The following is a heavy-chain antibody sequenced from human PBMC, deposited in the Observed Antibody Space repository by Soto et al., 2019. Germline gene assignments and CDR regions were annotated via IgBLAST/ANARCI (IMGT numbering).Heavy chain of an antibody. CDR3: AKVSGSSSGWYKSPFDY. V-gene: IGHV1-2*02. J-gene: IGHJ4*02. CDR1: GYTFTGYY. D-gene: IGHD6-19*01. CDR2: INPNSGGI. Sequence: ASVKVSCKASGYTFTGYYMHWVRQAPGQGLEWMGWINPNSGGINYAPRFQGRVTMTRDTSISTAYMELSGLRSDDTAVYYCAKVSGSSSGWYKSPFDYWGQGTLVTAPQ.